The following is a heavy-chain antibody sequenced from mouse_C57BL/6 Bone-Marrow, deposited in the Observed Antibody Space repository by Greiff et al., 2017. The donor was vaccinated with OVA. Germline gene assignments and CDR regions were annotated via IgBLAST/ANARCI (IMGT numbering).Heavy chain of an antibody. V-gene: IGHV1-15*01. CDR2: IDPETGGT. CDR3: TRGFTTVVAMEYYAMDY. J-gene: IGHJ4*01. D-gene: IGHD1-1*01. CDR1: GYTFTDYE. Sequence: VQLQQSGAELVRPGASVTLSCKASGYTFTDYEMHWVKQTPVHGLEWIGAIDPETGGTAYNQKFKGKAILTADKSSSTAYMELRSLTSEDSAVYYCTRGFTTVVAMEYYAMDYWGQGTSVTVSS.